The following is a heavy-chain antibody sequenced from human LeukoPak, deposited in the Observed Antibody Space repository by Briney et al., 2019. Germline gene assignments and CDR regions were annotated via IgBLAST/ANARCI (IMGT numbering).Heavy chain of an antibody. Sequence: GGSLRLSCAASGFTFSSYAMHWVRQAPGKGLEWVAVISYDGSNKYYADSVKGRFTISRDNSKNTLYLQMNSLRAEDTAVYYCARSKPLYSSSWYSLENVGAFDIWGQGTMVTVSS. J-gene: IGHJ3*02. D-gene: IGHD6-13*01. CDR2: ISYDGSNK. V-gene: IGHV3-30-3*01. CDR1: GFTFSSYA. CDR3: ARSKPLYSSSWYSLENVGAFDI.